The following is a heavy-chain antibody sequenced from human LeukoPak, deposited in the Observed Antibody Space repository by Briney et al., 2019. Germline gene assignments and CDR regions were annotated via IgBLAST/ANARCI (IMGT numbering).Heavy chain of an antibody. V-gene: IGHV5-51*01. CDR1: GYSFTSYW. CDR3: ARLYLPYTSAWYGSAFDI. J-gene: IGHJ3*02. D-gene: IGHD6-13*01. CDR2: LYPGDSDT. Sequence: GDSLKISCKGSGYSFTSYWIGWVRQMPGKGLEWMGILYPGDSDTRYSPSFQGQVTISADRSITTAYLQWSSLKASDTAMYYCARLYLPYTSAWYGSAFDIWGQGTMVTVSS.